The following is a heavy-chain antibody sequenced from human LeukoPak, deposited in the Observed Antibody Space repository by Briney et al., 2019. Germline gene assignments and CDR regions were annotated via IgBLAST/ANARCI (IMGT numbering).Heavy chain of an antibody. D-gene: IGHD4-17*01. CDR3: AKGPYGDYAGWYFQH. V-gene: IGHV3-23*01. CDR1: GFTFSSYA. Sequence: GGSLRLSCAASGFTFSSYAMSWVRQAPGKGLEWVSAISGSGGSTYYADSVKGRFTISGDNSKNTLYLQMNSLRAEDTAVYYCAKGPYGDYAGWYFQHWGQGTLVTVSS. CDR2: ISGSGGST. J-gene: IGHJ1*01.